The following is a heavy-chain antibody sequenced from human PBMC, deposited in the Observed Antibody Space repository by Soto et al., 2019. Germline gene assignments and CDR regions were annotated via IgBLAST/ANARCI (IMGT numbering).Heavy chain of an antibody. J-gene: IGHJ5*02. CDR1: GGSISSGGYS. Sequence: SETLSLTCAVSGGSISSGGYSWSWIRQPPGKGLEWIGYIYHSGSTYYNPSLKSRVTISVDRSKNQFSLELSSVTAADTAVYYCARVYYDILTGYSNWFDPWGQGTLVTVSS. CDR3: ARVYYDILTGYSNWFDP. D-gene: IGHD3-9*01. V-gene: IGHV4-30-2*01. CDR2: IYHSGST.